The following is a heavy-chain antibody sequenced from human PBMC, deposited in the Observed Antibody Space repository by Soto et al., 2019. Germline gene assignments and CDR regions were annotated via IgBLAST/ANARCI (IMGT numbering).Heavy chain of an antibody. J-gene: IGHJ3*02. CDR3: AGRRSVWDAFDI. V-gene: IGHV1-69*12. Sequence: QVQLVQSGAEVKKPGSSVKVSCKASGGTFSSYAISWVRQAPGQGLEWMGGIIPIFGIANYAQKFQGRVTITADESTSTASMALSSLRSEDTAVYYCAGRRSVWDAFDIWGQGTMVTVSS. CDR2: IIPIFGIA. D-gene: IGHD3-16*01. CDR1: GGTFSSYA.